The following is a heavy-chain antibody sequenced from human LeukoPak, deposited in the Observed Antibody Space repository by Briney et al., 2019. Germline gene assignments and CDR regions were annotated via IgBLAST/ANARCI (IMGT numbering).Heavy chain of an antibody. CDR3: ARVGPSGHHFDY. V-gene: IGHV3-21*01. CDR1: GFTFSSYS. CDR2: ISSSSSYI. D-gene: IGHD1-26*01. J-gene: IGHJ4*02. Sequence: GGSLRLSCAASGFTFSSYSMNWVRQAPGKGLEWVSSISSSSSYIYYADSVKGRFTISRDNAKNSLYLQMNSLRAEDTAVYYCARVGPSGHHFDYWGQGTLVTVSS.